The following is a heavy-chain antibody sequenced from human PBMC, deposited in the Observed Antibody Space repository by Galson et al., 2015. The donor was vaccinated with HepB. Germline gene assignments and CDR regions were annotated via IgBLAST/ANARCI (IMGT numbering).Heavy chain of an antibody. V-gene: IGHV3-30-3*01. D-gene: IGHD3-22*01. CDR2: ISYDGSNK. CDR3: AREAGDDSTHPEPNYYYGMDV. Sequence: SLRLSCAASGFTFSSYAMHWVRQAPGKGLEWVAVISYDGSNKYYADSVKGRFTISRDNSKNTLYLQMNSLRAEDTAVYYCAREAGDDSTHPEPNYYYGMDVWGQGTTVTVSS. J-gene: IGHJ6*02. CDR1: GFTFSSYA.